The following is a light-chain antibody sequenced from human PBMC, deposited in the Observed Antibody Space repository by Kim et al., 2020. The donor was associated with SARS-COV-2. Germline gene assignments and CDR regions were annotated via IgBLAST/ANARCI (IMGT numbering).Light chain of an antibody. J-gene: IGKJ3*01. CDR3: QQSYITPFT. Sequence: ASVGDRVTITCRTTQSISSHLNWYQQTPERAPKLLISAASTLQGGVPSRFSGSVSETDFTLTISSLQPDDFATYFCQQSYITPFTFGPGTKVFIK. CDR2: AAS. V-gene: IGKV1-39*01. CDR1: QSISSH.